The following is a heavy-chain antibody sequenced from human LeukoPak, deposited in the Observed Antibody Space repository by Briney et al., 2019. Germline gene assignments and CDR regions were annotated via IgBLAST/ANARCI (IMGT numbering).Heavy chain of an antibody. J-gene: IGHJ1*01. CDR1: GFTFSNYA. Sequence: GGSLRLSCAASGFTFSNYAMSWVRQAPGKGLEWVSGITGSGDSTHYGDSVKGRFTISRDNPKNTLYLQMNSLRAEDTAVYYCAKRIAVAGTRYFQHWGQGTLVTVSS. CDR2: ITGSGDST. D-gene: IGHD6-19*01. CDR3: AKRIAVAGTRYFQH. V-gene: IGHV3-23*01.